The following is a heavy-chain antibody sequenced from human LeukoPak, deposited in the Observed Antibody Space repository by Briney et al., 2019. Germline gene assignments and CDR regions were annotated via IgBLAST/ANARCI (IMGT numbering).Heavy chain of an antibody. CDR3: AKALGGFLDYFDY. D-gene: IGHD3-3*01. CDR1: GFTFSSSW. Sequence: GGSLRLSCAASGFTFSSSWMSWVRQAPGKGLEWGADISYDGSNKYYADSVKGRFTISRDNSKNTLYLQMNSLRAEDTAVYYCAKALGGFLDYFDYWGQGTLVTVSS. J-gene: IGHJ4*02. CDR2: ISYDGSNK. V-gene: IGHV3-30*18.